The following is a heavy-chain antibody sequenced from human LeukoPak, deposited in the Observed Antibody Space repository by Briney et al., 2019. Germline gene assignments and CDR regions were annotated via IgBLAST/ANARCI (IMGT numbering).Heavy chain of an antibody. CDR2: INHSGST. D-gene: IGHD4-23*01. J-gene: IGHJ4*02. V-gene: IGHV4-34*01. Sequence: SETLSLTCAVYGGSFSGYYWSWIRQPPGKGLEWIGEINHSGSTNYNPSLKSRVTISVDTSKNQFSLKLSSVTAADTAVYYCARTSGGTLFDYWGQGTLVTVSS. CDR1: GGSFSGYY. CDR3: ARTSGGTLFDY.